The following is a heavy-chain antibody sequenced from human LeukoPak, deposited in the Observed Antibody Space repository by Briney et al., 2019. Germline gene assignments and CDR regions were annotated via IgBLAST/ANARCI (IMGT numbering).Heavy chain of an antibody. CDR1: GFTFSSYA. CDR2: ISYDGSNK. Sequence: GGSLRLSCAASGFTFSSYAMHWVRQAPGKGLEWVAVISYDGSNKYYADSVKGRFTISRDNSKNTLYLQMNSLRAEDTAVYYCARSPVDTAIGDFDYWGQGTLVTVSS. J-gene: IGHJ4*02. V-gene: IGHV3-30*04. CDR3: ARSPVDTAIGDFDY. D-gene: IGHD5-18*01.